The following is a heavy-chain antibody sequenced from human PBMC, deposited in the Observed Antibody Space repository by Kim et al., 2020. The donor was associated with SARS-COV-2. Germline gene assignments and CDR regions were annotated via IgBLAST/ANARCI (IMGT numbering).Heavy chain of an antibody. Sequence: GGSLRLSCAASGFIFTNYAMHWVRQSPGKGLEWLAVLSYDGRNKYYADSVKGRFTISRDNSKNTLYLQMNTLRADDTAVYYCARKGAAGTDYYYNGMDVWDQGTTVTVSS. V-gene: IGHV3-30*04. D-gene: IGHD6-13*01. CDR3: ARKGAAGTDYYYNGMDV. CDR1: GFIFTNYA. J-gene: IGHJ6*02. CDR2: LSYDGRNK.